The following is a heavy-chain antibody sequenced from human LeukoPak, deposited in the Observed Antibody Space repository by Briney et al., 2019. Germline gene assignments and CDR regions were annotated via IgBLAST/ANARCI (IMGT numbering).Heavy chain of an antibody. CDR3: AREPAGGVITIDY. CDR2: ISSDGFGT. Sequence: GGSLRLSCSASGFTFRSYVMHWVRQAPGKGLEYVSAISSDGFGTYYADSVKGRFTISRDNSKNTLYLQMNSLRAEDTAVCYCAREPAGGVITIDYWGQGTLVTVSS. D-gene: IGHD3-10*01. CDR1: GFTFRSYV. V-gene: IGHV3-64*04. J-gene: IGHJ4*02.